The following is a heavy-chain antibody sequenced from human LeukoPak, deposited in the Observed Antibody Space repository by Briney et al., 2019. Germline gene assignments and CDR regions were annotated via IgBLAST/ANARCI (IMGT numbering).Heavy chain of an antibody. Sequence: KPSETLSLTCTVSGGAISSYYWSWIRQPAGKGLEWIGRIYTSGSTNYNPSLKRRVTMSVDTSKNQFSLKLSSVTAADTAVYYCARDYWFGELFDYWGQGTLVTVSS. V-gene: IGHV4-4*07. CDR3: ARDYWFGELFDY. CDR1: GGAISSYY. CDR2: IYTSGST. D-gene: IGHD3-10*01. J-gene: IGHJ4*02.